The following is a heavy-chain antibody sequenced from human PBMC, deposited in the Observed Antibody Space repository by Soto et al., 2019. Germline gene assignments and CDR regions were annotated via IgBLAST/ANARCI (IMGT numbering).Heavy chain of an antibody. J-gene: IGHJ6*02. Sequence: EVPLVESGGGLVQPGRSLRLSCAASGFTFDDYAMHWVRQAPGKGLEWVSGISWNSGSIGYADSVKGRFTISRDNAKNSLYLHMNSLRAEDTALYYCAKAGMDVWGQGTTVTVSS. CDR2: ISWNSGSI. CDR3: AKAGMDV. CDR1: GFTFDDYA. V-gene: IGHV3-9*01.